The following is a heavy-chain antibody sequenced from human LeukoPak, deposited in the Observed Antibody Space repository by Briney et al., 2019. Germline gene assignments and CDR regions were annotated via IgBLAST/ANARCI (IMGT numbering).Heavy chain of an antibody. J-gene: IGHJ4*02. D-gene: IGHD7-27*01. CDR3: ARIEENWGSSNYYFDY. CDR2: INPNSGGT. CDR1: GYTFTGYY. V-gene: IGHV1-2*02. Sequence: ASVKVSCKASGYTFTGYYMRWVRQAPGQGLEWMGWINPNSGGTNYAQKFQGRVTMTRDTSISTAYMELSRLRSDDPAVYYCARIEENWGSSNYYFDYWGQGTLVTVSS.